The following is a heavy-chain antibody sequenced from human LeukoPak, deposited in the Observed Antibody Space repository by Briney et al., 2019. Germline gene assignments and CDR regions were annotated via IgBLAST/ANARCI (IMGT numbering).Heavy chain of an antibody. D-gene: IGHD3-22*01. CDR3: ARLLGDDSSGYYYGNFYYFDY. J-gene: IGHJ4*02. V-gene: IGHV4-59*08. Sequence: SETLSLTCTVSGGSLTSYYWSWIRQPPGKGLEWIGYIYYSGSTNYNPSLKSRVTISVDTSKNQFSLKLSSVTAADTAVYYCARLLGDDSSGYYYGNFYYFDYWGQGTLVTVSS. CDR2: IYYSGST. CDR1: GGSLTSYY.